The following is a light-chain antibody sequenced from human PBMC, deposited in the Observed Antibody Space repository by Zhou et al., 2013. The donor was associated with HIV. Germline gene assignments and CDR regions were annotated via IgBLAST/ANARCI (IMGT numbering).Light chain of an antibody. Sequence: DIQMTQSPSSLSASVGDRVTITCRASRSISTYVNWYQQKPGRAPKVLIYKASSLESGVPPRFSGSGSGTEFTLTISSLQPDDFATYYCQQSYTTPRTFGQGTKVEIK. CDR2: KAS. V-gene: IGKV1-39*01. J-gene: IGKJ1*01. CDR1: RSISTY. CDR3: QQSYTTPRT.